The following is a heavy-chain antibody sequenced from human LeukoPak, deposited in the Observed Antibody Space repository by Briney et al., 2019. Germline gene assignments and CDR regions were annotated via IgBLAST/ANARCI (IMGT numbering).Heavy chain of an antibody. CDR1: GGSISSYY. J-gene: IGHJ4*02. D-gene: IGHD5-18*01. Sequence: PSETLSLTCTVSGGSISSYYWSWIRQPPGKGLEWIGYIYYSGSTNYNPSLKSRVTISVDTSKNQFSLKLSSVTAADTAVYYCARDLRGYSYGPFDYWGQGTLVTVSS. V-gene: IGHV4-59*01. CDR2: IYYSGST. CDR3: ARDLRGYSYGPFDY.